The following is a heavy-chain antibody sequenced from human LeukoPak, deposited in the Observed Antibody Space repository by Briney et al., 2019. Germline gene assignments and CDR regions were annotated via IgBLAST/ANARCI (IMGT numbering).Heavy chain of an antibody. CDR2: MNIDGST. CDR3: ARYSGSGYGMFYFDY. Sequence: SQTLSLTCTVSGVSISSSDYFWSWIRQPAGKGLEWIGRMNIDGSTNYNPSLQSRVTSSLDTSKNQFSLKLSSVTAADTAVYYCARYSGSGYGMFYFDYWGQGTLVTVSS. D-gene: IGHD5-12*01. J-gene: IGHJ4*02. CDR1: GVSISSSDYF. V-gene: IGHV4-61*02.